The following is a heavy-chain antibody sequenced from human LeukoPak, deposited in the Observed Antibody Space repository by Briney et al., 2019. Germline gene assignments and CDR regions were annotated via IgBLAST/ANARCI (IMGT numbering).Heavy chain of an antibody. CDR2: ISAYNGNT. V-gene: IGHV1-18*01. CDR1: GYTFTSYG. CDR3: ARRQTAILNSYYMDV. J-gene: IGHJ6*03. Sequence: ASVKVSCKASGYTFTSYGISWVRQAPGQGLEWMGWISAYNGNTNYAQKLQGRVTMTTDTSTSTAYMELRSLRSDDTAVYYCARRQTAILNSYYMDVWGKGNTVTVSS.